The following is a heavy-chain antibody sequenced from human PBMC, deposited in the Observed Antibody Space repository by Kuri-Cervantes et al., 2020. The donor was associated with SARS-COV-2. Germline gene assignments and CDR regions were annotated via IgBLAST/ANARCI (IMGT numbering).Heavy chain of an antibody. CDR2: ISYDGSNK. V-gene: IGHV3-30*12. CDR1: GFTFSSYG. Sequence: GGSLRLSCAASGFTFSSYGIHWVRQAPGKGLEWVAVISYDGSNKYYADSVKGRFTLSRDNAKNMLFLQMNSLRAEDTAVYYCVRDGDHWNFDYWGQGTLVTVSS. D-gene: IGHD1-1*01. CDR3: VRDGDHWNFDY. J-gene: IGHJ4*02.